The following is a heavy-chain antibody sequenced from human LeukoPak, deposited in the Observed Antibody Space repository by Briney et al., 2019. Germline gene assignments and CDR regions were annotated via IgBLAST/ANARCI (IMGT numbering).Heavy chain of an antibody. V-gene: IGHV4-59*10. J-gene: IGHJ5*02. CDR2: IYTSGST. D-gene: IGHD6-19*01. CDR3: ASTRKNSSGWYWFDP. CDR1: GGSFSGYY. Sequence: SETLSLTCAVYGGSFSGYYWSWIRQPPGKGLEWIGRIYTSGSTNYNPSLKSRVTMSVDTSKNQFSLKLSSVTAADTAVYYCASTRKNSSGWYWFDPWGQGTLVTVSS.